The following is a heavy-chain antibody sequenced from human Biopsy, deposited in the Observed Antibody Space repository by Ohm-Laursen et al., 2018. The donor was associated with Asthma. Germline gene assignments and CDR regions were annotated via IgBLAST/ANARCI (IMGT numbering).Heavy chain of an antibody. CDR2: IWYDGSNK. J-gene: IGHJ4*02. V-gene: IGHV3-33*03. D-gene: IGHD2-15*01. Sequence: SLRLSCAASGFTFSSYGMHWVRQAPGKGLEWVAVIWYDGSNKYYADSVKGRFTISGDNSKNTVYLDISSLRIEDTAVFYCGIVVAANPFQGDCWGQGTLVTVSS. CDR1: GFTFSSYG. CDR3: GIVVAANPFQGDC.